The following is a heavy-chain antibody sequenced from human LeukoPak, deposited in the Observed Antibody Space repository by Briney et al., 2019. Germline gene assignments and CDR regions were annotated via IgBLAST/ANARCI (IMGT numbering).Heavy chain of an antibody. CDR2: IYYSGST. CDR1: GGSISSSGYY. Sequence: SETLSLTCTVSGGSISSSGYYWGWIRQPPGKGLEWIGSIYYSGSTYYNPSLKSRVTISVDTSKNQFSLKLSSVTAADTAVYYCGRHLYCSGGSCYSHAFDIWGQGTMVTVSS. D-gene: IGHD2-15*01. CDR3: GRHLYCSGGSCYSHAFDI. J-gene: IGHJ3*02. V-gene: IGHV4-39*01.